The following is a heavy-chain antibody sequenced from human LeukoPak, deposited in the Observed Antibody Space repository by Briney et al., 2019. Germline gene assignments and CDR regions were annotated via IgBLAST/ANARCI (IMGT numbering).Heavy chain of an antibody. V-gene: IGHV4-59*01. CDR1: GGSISSFY. Sequence: SETLSLTCTVSGGSISSFYWSWLRQPPGKGLEWIGYVFHTGHTNCNPSLKSRVTMSIDPSKDQFSLEVTSVTAADTAVYYCAGSIFGYPWFDPWGQGTLVTVSS. CDR3: AGSIFGYPWFDP. D-gene: IGHD3-9*01. J-gene: IGHJ5*02. CDR2: VFHTGHT.